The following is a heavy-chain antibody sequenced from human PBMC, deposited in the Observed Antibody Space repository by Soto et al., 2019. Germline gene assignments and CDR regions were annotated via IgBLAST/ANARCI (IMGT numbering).Heavy chain of an antibody. Sequence: PGGSLRLSCAASGFTFSDYYMSWIRQAPGKGLEWVSYISSSSSYTNYADSVKGRFTISRDNAKNSPYLQMNSLRAEDTAVYYCARSPWGSNPSAEYFQHWGQGTLVTVSS. CDR1: GFTFSDYY. J-gene: IGHJ1*01. CDR2: ISSSSSYT. V-gene: IGHV3-11*06. D-gene: IGHD3-16*01. CDR3: ARSPWGSNPSAEYFQH.